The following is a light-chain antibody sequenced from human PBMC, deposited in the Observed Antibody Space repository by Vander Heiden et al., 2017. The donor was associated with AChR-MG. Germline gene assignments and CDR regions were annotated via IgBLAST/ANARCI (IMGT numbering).Light chain of an antibody. J-gene: IGKJ1*01. CDR2: GAS. V-gene: IGKV3-20*01. Sequence: EIVLTQSPGTLSLSPGERATLSCRASQSVSNSYLAWYQQKPGQAPRLLIYGASSRANGIPDFTLTISRLEPEDFAVYYCQQDGSSPWTFGQGTKVEIK. CDR1: QSVSNSY. CDR3: QQDGSSPWT.